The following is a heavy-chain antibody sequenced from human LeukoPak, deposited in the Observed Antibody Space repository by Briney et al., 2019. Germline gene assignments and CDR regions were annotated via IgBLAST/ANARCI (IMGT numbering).Heavy chain of an antibody. D-gene: IGHD2-15*01. V-gene: IGHV3-48*03. CDR3: ARGRVVAGAFDY. Sequence: GGSLRLSCAASGFTFSSYEMNWVRQAPGKGLEWVSYISSSGSTIYYADSVKGRFTISRDNAKNSLYLQMNSLRAEDTAVYYCARGRVVAGAFDYWGQGTLVTVSS. CDR1: GFTFSSYE. J-gene: IGHJ4*02. CDR2: ISSSGSTI.